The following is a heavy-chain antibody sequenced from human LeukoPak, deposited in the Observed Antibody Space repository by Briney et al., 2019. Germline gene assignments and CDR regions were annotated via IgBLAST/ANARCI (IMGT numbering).Heavy chain of an antibody. V-gene: IGHV3-23*01. CDR3: AKRGATTVYYFDY. CDR2: ISGSGGST. J-gene: IGHJ4*02. D-gene: IGHD1-26*01. CDR1: GFTFSSYA. Sequence: GRSLRLSCAASGFTFSSYATSWVSHAPGKGLEWGSAISGSGGSTYYADSVKDRFTISRDNSKNTLYLQMNSLRAEDTGVYYCAKRGATTVYYFDYWGQGTLVTVSS.